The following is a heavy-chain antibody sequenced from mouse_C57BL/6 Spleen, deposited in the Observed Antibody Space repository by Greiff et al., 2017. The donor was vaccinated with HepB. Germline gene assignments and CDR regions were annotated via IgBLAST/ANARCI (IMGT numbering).Heavy chain of an antibody. CDR3: ARPGYYGSSPPAFDV. CDR1: GYAFSSSW. J-gene: IGHJ1*03. Sequence: VQLQQSGPELVKPGASVKISCKASGYAFSSSWMNWVKQRPGKGLEWIGRIYPGDGDTNYNGKFKGKATLTADKSSSTAYMQLSSLTSEDSAVYFCARPGYYGSSPPAFDVWGTGTTVTVSS. D-gene: IGHD1-1*01. V-gene: IGHV1-82*01. CDR2: IYPGDGDT.